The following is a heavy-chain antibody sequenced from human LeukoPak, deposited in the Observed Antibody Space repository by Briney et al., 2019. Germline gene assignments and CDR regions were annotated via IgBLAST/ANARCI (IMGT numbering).Heavy chain of an antibody. CDR1: GGSISNYY. V-gene: IGHV4-4*07. J-gene: IGHJ4*02. Sequence: KPSETLSLTCTVSGGSISNYYWSWLRLPAGKGLEWIGRIYTSGNIDYNPSLKSRVTMSVDTSKNQFSLKLSSVTAADTAVYYCARGSSGYPYYFDYWGQGTLVTVSS. CDR2: IYTSGNI. D-gene: IGHD3-22*01. CDR3: ARGSSGYPYYFDY.